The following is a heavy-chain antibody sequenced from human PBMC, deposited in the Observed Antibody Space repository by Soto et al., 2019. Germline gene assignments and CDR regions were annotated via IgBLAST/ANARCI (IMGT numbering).Heavy chain of an antibody. CDR3: TTDGLWHSSLDY. CDR2: IKSKTDGGTT. CDR1: GFTFSNAW. Sequence: EVQLVESGGGWVKPGGSLRLSCAASGFTFSNAWMSWVRQAPGKGLEWVGRIKSKTDGGTTDYAAPVKGRFTISRDDSKNTLYLQMNSLKTGDAAVYYCTTDGLWHSSLDYWGEGTLVTVSS. J-gene: IGHJ4*02. D-gene: IGHD6-13*01. V-gene: IGHV3-15*01.